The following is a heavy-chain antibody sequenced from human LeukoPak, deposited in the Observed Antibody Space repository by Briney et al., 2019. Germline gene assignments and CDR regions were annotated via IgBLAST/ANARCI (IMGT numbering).Heavy chain of an antibody. CDR2: IYYSGST. CDR1: GGSISSSSYY. Sequence: SETLSLTCTVSGGSISSSSYYWGWIRQPPGKGLEWIGSIYYSGSTYYNPSLKSRVTISVDTSKNQVSLKLSSVTAADTAVYYCAREGVGGIDPWGQGTLVTVSS. J-gene: IGHJ5*02. V-gene: IGHV4-39*07. CDR3: AREGVGGIDP.